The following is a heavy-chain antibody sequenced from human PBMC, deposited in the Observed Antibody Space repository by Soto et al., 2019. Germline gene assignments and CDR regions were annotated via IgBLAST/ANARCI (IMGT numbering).Heavy chain of an antibody. CDR1: GGSISSGGYS. CDR3: AGVRGPVCGGECYPPTPNWFDP. D-gene: IGHD2-21*01. Sequence: QLQLQESGSGLVKPSQTLSLTCTVSGGSISSGGYSWSWLRQPPGKGLEWIGSIYHSGSSYYNPALTSRVTISVDRSKNQFSLNLSSVTAADSAVYYCAGVRGPVCGGECYPPTPNWFDPWGQGTLVTVSS. J-gene: IGHJ5*02. CDR2: IYHSGSS. V-gene: IGHV4-30-2*01.